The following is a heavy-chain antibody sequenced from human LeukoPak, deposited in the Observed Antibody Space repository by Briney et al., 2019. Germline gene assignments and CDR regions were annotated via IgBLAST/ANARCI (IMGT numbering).Heavy chain of an antibody. Sequence: GGSLRLSCAASGFTFSNYWMSWVRQAPGKGLEWVANIKQDGSEKNYVDSVKGRFTISRDNAKNSLYLQMNSLRAEDTAVYYCARDLGGYSYGSHFDYWGQGTLVTVSS. CDR3: ARDLGGYSYGSHFDY. CDR2: IKQDGSEK. J-gene: IGHJ4*02. CDR1: GFTFSNYW. V-gene: IGHV3-7*01. D-gene: IGHD5-18*01.